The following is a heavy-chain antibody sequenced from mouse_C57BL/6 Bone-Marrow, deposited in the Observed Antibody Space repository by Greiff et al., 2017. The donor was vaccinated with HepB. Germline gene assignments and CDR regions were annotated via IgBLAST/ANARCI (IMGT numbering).Heavy chain of an antibody. J-gene: IGHJ1*03. Sequence: VKLMESGPGLVAPSQSLSITCTVSGFSLTSYAISWVRQPPGKGLEWLGVIWTGGGTNYNSALKSRLSISKDNSKSHVFLKMNSLQTDDTARYYGARASTVDLPYLYFDVWGTGTTVTVSS. CDR3: ARASTVDLPYLYFDV. CDR1: GFSLTSYA. V-gene: IGHV2-9-1*01. D-gene: IGHD1-1*01. CDR2: IWTGGGT.